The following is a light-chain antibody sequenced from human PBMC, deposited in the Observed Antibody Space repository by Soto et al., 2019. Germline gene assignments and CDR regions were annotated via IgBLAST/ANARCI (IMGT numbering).Light chain of an antibody. CDR3: LQYCSSGT. J-gene: IGKJ1*01. Sequence: IVLTKSPGTLRRNTGEGGTLSCRASQSVSNNYLAWYQQKPGQAPRLLIYGASNRATGIPDRFSGSGSGTDFTPTISRMEPEEFSGYYCLQYCSSGTFGQGTKVDIK. V-gene: IGKV3-20*01. CDR1: QSVSNNY. CDR2: GAS.